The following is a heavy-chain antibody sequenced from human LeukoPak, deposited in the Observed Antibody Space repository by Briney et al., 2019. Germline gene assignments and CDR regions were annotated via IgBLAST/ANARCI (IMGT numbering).Heavy chain of an antibody. CDR1: GFTFSSYS. CDR3: ARDSIVVTTNGAFDI. Sequence: GGSLRLSCAASGFTFSSYSMNWVRQAPGKGLEWVSSISSSSSYIYYADSVKGRFTISRDNAKNSLYLQMNSLRAEDTAVYYCARDSIVVTTNGAFDIWGQGTMVTVSS. D-gene: IGHD2-8*01. V-gene: IGHV3-21*01. CDR2: ISSSSSYI. J-gene: IGHJ3*02.